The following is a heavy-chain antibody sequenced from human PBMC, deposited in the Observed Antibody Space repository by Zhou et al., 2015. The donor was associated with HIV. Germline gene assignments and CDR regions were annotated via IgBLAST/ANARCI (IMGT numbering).Heavy chain of an antibody. CDR1: GFTFSDYY. CDR2: ISPNGSTL. CDR3: ARGTPDYDVLTDLFDQ. D-gene: IGHD3-9*01. Sequence: QVLLVESGGGLVKPGGSLRLSCAASGFTFSDYYMSWIRQAPRKGLEWISYISPNGSTLYYADSVKGRFTISRDNAKESLYLEMNSLRAEDTGVFYCARGTPDYDVLTDLFDQWGQGNPGHRLI. J-gene: IGHJ4*02. V-gene: IGHV3-11*04.